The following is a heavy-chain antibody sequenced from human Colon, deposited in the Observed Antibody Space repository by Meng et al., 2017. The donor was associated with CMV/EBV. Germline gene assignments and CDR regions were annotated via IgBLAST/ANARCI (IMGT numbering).Heavy chain of an antibody. Sequence: SETLSLTCTVSGGSIGSYYWSWIRQPPGKGLEWIGYIYYSGSTNYNPSLKSRVTISVDTSKNQFSLKLSSVTAADTAVYFCARGLDYNFWSGSYTSTFFFDSWGQGTLVTVSS. CDR3: ARGLDYNFWSGSYTSTFFFDS. J-gene: IGHJ4*02. CDR2: IYYSGST. D-gene: IGHD3-3*01. CDR1: GGSIGSYY. V-gene: IGHV4-59*01.